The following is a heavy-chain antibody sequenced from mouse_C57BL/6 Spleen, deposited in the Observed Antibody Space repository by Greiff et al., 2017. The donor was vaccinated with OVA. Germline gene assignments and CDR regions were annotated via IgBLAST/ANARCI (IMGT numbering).Heavy chain of an antibody. CDR2: INFNNGGS. CDR1: GYTFTDYN. CDR3: AREGNYDYDDAMDY. Sequence: EVQLQQSGPELVKPGASVKMSCKASGYTFTDYNMHWVKQSHGKSLEWIGYINFNNGGSSYNQKFKGKATLTVNKSSCTAYMELHSLTSEDSAVYCCAREGNYDYDDAMDYWGQGTSVTVSS. D-gene: IGHD2-4*01. J-gene: IGHJ4*01. V-gene: IGHV1-22*01.